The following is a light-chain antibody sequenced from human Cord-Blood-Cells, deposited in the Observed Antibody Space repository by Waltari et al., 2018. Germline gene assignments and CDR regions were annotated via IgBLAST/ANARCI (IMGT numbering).Light chain of an antibody. CDR1: SSDVGGYNY. Sequence: QSALTQPASVSGSPGPSITISCTGTSSDVGGYNYVSWYQQHPGKAPELMIYDVSNLPPGVSNRFSGSKSGNTASLTISGLQAEDEADYYCSSYTSSSTWVFGGGTKLPGL. CDR3: SSYTSSSTWV. CDR2: DVS. V-gene: IGLV2-14*01. J-gene: IGLJ3*02.